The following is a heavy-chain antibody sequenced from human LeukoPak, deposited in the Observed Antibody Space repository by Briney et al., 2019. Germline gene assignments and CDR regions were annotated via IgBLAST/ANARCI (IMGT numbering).Heavy chain of an antibody. Sequence: GGSLRLSCAASGFTFSSYWMHWVRHAPGKGLVWVSRINSDGSSTNYVDSVKGRVTISRDTGKNTLHLQMNSLRAADTAVYYCARVGPWTNYGMDVWGQGTTVTVSS. CDR3: ARVGPWTNYGMDV. CDR2: INSDGSST. D-gene: IGHD3-16*01. V-gene: IGHV3-74*01. CDR1: GFTFSSYW. J-gene: IGHJ6*02.